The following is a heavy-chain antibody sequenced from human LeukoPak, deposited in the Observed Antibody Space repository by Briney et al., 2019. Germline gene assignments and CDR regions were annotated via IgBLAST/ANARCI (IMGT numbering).Heavy chain of an antibody. Sequence: GGSLRLSCAASGFTFDDYAMHWVRHAPGKGLEWVSGISWNSGSIGYADSVKGRFTISRDNAKNSLYLQMNSLRAEDTALYYCAKGRSCSGGSCYPSPPFDYWGQGTLVTVSS. V-gene: IGHV3-9*01. J-gene: IGHJ4*02. CDR1: GFTFDDYA. D-gene: IGHD2-15*01. CDR3: AKGRSCSGGSCYPSPPFDY. CDR2: ISWNSGSI.